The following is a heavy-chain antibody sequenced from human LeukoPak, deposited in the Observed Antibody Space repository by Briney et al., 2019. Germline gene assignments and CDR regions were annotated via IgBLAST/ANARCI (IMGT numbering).Heavy chain of an antibody. Sequence: RGSLTLSCPVSGFTLGSIAMSGVRQAPGRGLEWVSAISGSWRSTYYANSVKSRFTISRDNSKNTLYLKMNSVTAEDTAVYYCAKDSTMIVVVAAGVDMDVWGKGTTVTVSS. V-gene: IGHV3-23*01. CDR2: ISGSWRST. J-gene: IGHJ6*03. CDR3: AKDSTMIVVVAAGVDMDV. CDR1: GFTLGSIA. D-gene: IGHD3-22*01.